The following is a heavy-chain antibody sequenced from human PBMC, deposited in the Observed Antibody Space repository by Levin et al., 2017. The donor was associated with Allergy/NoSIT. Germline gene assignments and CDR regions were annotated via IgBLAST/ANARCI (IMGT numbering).Heavy chain of an antibody. J-gene: IGHJ4*02. Sequence: GGSLRLSCKGSGYSFTSYWIGWVRQMPGKGLEWMGIIYPGDSDTRYSPSFQGQVTISADKSISTAYLQWSSLKASDTAMYYCARTLRIAAAGTLDYWGQGTLVTVSS. D-gene: IGHD6-13*01. CDR2: IYPGDSDT. CDR1: GYSFTSYW. V-gene: IGHV5-51*01. CDR3: ARTLRIAAAGTLDY.